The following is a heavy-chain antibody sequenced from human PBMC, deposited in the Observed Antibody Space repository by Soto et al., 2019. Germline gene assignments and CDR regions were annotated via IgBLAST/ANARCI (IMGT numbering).Heavy chain of an antibody. D-gene: IGHD3-22*01. CDR3: VRDYDSSGYNSDY. CDR2: INSEGTGT. V-gene: IGHV3-74*01. Sequence: PGGSLRLSCAASGFTFSSYRMHWVRQVPGKGLVWVSRINSEGTGTIYADSVKGRFTISRDNAKNTLYLQMNSLRAEDTAVYYCVRDYDSSGYNSDYWGQGTPVTTSS. CDR1: GFTFSSYR. J-gene: IGHJ4*01.